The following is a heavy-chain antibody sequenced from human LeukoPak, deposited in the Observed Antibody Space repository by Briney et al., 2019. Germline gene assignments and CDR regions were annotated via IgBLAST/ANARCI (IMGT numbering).Heavy chain of an antibody. CDR2: IIPILGIA. J-gene: IGHJ4*02. Sequence: SVKVSCKASGYTFTSYGISWVRQAPGQGLEWMGRIIPILGIANYAQKFQGRVTITADKSTSTAYMELSSLRSEDTAVYYCARERVGATTVVTPFDYWGQGTLVTVPS. V-gene: IGHV1-69*04. D-gene: IGHD4-23*01. CDR3: ARERVGATTVVTPFDY. CDR1: GYTFTSYG.